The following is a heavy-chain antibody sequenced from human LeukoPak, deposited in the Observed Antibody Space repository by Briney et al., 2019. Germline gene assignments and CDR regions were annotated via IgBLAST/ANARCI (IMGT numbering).Heavy chain of an antibody. CDR2: INANSGVT. V-gene: IGHV1-2*02. CDR3: ATGGGSSGYPEY. D-gene: IGHD3-22*01. CDR1: GDTFVGYY. Sequence: ASVKVSCKASGDTFVGYYLHWVRQAPGQGLEWMGWINANSGVTDYAQRFQGRVTMTTDMSITTAYMELKRVRSDDAAVYYCATGGGSSGYPEYWGQGTLVTVSS. J-gene: IGHJ4*02.